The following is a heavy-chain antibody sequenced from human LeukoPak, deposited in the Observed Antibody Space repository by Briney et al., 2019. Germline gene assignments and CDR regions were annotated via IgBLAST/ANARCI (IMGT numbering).Heavy chain of an antibody. J-gene: IGHJ4*02. CDR3: ARQCSSTSCYTGRLFDY. D-gene: IGHD2-2*02. CDR2: ISAYNGNT. CDR1: GYTFTSYG. V-gene: IGHV1-18*01. Sequence: GASVKVSCKASGYTFTSYGISWVRQAPGQGLEWMGWISAYNGNTNYAQKLQGRVTITTDTSTSTAYMELRSLRSDDTAVYYCARQCSSTSCYTGRLFDYWGQGTLVTVSS.